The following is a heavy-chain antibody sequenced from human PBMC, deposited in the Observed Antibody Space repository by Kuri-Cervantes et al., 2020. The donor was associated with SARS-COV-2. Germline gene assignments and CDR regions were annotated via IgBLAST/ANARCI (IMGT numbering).Heavy chain of an antibody. V-gene: IGHV3-66*02. CDR3: AVNGYSSSWYGY. D-gene: IGHD6-13*01. CDR2: IYSGGST. CDR1: GFTVSSNY. Sequence: GESLKISCAASGFTVSSNYMSWVRQAPGKGLEWVSVIYSGGSTYYADSVKGRFTISRDNSKNTLYLQMNSLRAEDTAVYYCAVNGYSSSWYGYWGQGTLVTVSS. J-gene: IGHJ4*02.